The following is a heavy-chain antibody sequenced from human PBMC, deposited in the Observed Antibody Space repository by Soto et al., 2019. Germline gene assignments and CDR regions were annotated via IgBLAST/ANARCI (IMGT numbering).Heavy chain of an antibody. Sequence: PGESLKISCKGYGYSFTSYWIGWVRQMPGKGLEWMGRIDPSDSYTNYSPSFQGHVTISADKSISTAYLQWSSLKASDTAMYYCARTSMQSRGYTYGHGGMDVWGQGTTVTVSS. V-gene: IGHV5-10-1*01. CDR3: ARTSMQSRGYTYGHGGMDV. CDR2: IDPSDSYT. D-gene: IGHD5-18*01. CDR1: GYSFTSYW. J-gene: IGHJ6*02.